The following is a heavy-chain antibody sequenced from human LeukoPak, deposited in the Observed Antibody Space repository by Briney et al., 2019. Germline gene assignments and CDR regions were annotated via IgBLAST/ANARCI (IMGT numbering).Heavy chain of an antibody. J-gene: IGHJ5*02. CDR1: GYSISSGYY. CDR3: ARGGNLNWFDP. V-gene: IGHV4-38-2*02. CDR2: IYHSGST. D-gene: IGHD4-23*01. Sequence: PSETLSLTCTVSGYSISSGYYWGWIRQPPGKGLEWIGSIYHSGSTYYNPSLKSRVTISVDTSKNQFSLKLSSVTDADTAVYYCARGGNLNWFDPWGQGTLVTVSS.